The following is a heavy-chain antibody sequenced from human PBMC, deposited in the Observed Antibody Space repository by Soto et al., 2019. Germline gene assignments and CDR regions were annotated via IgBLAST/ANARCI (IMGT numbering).Heavy chain of an antibody. CDR2: ISAYNGNT. CDR1: GYTFTSYG. CDR3: ARDHSRGYSYGLNWFDP. D-gene: IGHD5-18*01. J-gene: IGHJ5*02. Sequence: GAAVKVSCKASGYTFTSYGISWVRQAPGQGLEWMGWISAYNGNTNYAQKLQGRVTMTTDTSTSTAYMELRSLRSDDTAVYYCARDHSRGYSYGLNWFDPWGQGTLVTVSS. V-gene: IGHV1-18*01.